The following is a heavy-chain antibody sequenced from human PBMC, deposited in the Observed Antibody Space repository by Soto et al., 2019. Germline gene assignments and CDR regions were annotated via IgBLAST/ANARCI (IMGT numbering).Heavy chain of an antibody. CDR2: IYYSGST. CDR1: GGSISSGGYY. D-gene: IGHD6-19*01. J-gene: IGHJ4*02. Sequence: SETLSLTCTVSGGSISSGGYYWSWIRQHPGKGLEWIGYIYYSGSTYYNPSLKSRVTISVDTSKNQFSLKLSSVTAADTAVYYCASWRLLSGLYVDYWGQGTLVTVSS. V-gene: IGHV4-31*03. CDR3: ASWRLLSGLYVDY.